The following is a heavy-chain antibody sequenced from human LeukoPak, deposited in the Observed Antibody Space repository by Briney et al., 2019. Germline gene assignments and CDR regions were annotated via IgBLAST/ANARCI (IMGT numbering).Heavy chain of an antibody. V-gene: IGHV1-18*01. J-gene: IGHJ3*02. CDR2: ISAYNGNT. CDR3: ARAGYYDSSGYYYGDAFDI. Sequence: ASVKVSCKASGYTSTSYGISWVRQAPGQGLEWMGWISAYNGNTNYAQKLQGRVTMTTDTSTSTAYMELRSLRSDDTAVYYCARAGYYDSSGYYYGDAFDIWGQGTMVTVSS. D-gene: IGHD3-22*01. CDR1: GYTSTSYG.